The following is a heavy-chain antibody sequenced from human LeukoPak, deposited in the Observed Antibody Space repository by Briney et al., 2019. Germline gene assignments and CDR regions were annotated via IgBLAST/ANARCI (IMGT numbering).Heavy chain of an antibody. D-gene: IGHD1-26*01. Sequence: PSETLSLTCTVSGYSISSNFYWGWIRQSPAKGLEWIGSIYHSGSTYYNPSLKSRVTISVDTSKNQFSLKLSSVTAADTAVYYCASELLVGAYTSYYFDYWGQGTLVTVPS. CDR1: GYSISSNFY. J-gene: IGHJ4*02. CDR2: IYHSGST. CDR3: ASELLVGAYTSYYFDY. V-gene: IGHV4-38-2*02.